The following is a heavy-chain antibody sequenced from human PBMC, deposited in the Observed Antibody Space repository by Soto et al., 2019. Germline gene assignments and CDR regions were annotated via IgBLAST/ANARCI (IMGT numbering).Heavy chain of an antibody. J-gene: IGHJ6*02. V-gene: IGHV3-33*01. Sequence: GGSPRLSFASSGFTFSSSGMHGVRQALVEVLVGVAVIWYDVSNKYYADYVKGRFTISRDNSKNTLYLQMNSLRAEDTAVYYCARDQYSSSSKGFEDYYYYGMEVWGQGTTVTVSS. CDR3: ARDQYSSSSKGFEDYYYYGMEV. CDR1: GFTFSSSG. D-gene: IGHD6-6*01. CDR2: IWYDVSNK.